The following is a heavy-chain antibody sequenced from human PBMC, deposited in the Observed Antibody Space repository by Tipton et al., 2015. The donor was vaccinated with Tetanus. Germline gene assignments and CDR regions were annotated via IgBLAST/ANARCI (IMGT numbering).Heavy chain of an antibody. CDR1: GGSISSSSYY. V-gene: IGHV4-39*07. J-gene: IGHJ4*02. D-gene: IGHD2-2*01. CDR2: IYYSGST. CDR3: ARYYCRRGSCRHFDF. Sequence: TLSLTCTVSGGSISSSSYYWGWIRQPPGKGLEWIGSIYYSGSTYYNPSLKSRVTISLDTSRSQFSLKLRSVTAADTANYYCARYYCRRGSCRHFDFGGQGTLVAVSS.